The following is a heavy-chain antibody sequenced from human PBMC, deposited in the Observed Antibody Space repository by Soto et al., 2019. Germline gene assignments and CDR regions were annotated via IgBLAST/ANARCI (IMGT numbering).Heavy chain of an antibody. CDR2: IGGSGGNR. V-gene: IGHV3-23*01. Sequence: EVQLLESGGDLVQPGGSLRLSCAASGFTFNAYAMTWVRQAPGKGLEWVSAIGGSGGNRYYAASVKGRFTISRDNSKDTVDLQMSSLRVEDTAGYYCARVASDYINSVDHWGQGILVTVSS. CDR3: ARVASDYINSVDH. D-gene: IGHD4-4*01. CDR1: GFTFNAYA. J-gene: IGHJ4*02.